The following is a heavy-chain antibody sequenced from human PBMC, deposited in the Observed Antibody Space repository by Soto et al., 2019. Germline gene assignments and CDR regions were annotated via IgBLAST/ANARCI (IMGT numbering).Heavy chain of an antibody. CDR1: GYPFTDYF. V-gene: IGHV1-46*01. Sequence: ASVKVSCKTSGYPFTDYFIHWVRQAPGQGLEWMGIISLYHHSTNYAQKFQGRLTVTADTSTATVYMDLSSLTSEDSAVYWCARELYSCGGDCPYYMDYWGQGTLVTVSS. CDR3: ARELYSCGGDCPYYMDY. J-gene: IGHJ4*02. CDR2: ISLYHHST. D-gene: IGHD2-21*02.